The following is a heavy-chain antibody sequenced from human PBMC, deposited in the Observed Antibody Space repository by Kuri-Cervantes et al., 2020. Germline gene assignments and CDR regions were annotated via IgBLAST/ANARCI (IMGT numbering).Heavy chain of an antibody. CDR1: GFTFSSYW. V-gene: IGHV3-74*01. D-gene: IGHD6-13*01. CDR3: AKDAFPAAGHYYMDV. J-gene: IGHJ6*03. Sequence: GESLKISCAASGFTFSSYWMHWVRQAPGKGLVWVSRINSDGSSTSYADSVKGRFTISRDNAKNTLYLQMNSLRTEDTAVYYCAKDAFPAAGHYYMDVWGKGITVTVSS. CDR2: INSDGSST.